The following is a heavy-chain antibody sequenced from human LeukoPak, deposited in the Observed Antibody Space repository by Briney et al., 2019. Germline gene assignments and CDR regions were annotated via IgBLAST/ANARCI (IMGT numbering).Heavy chain of an antibody. CDR2: INPNSGGT. V-gene: IGHV1-2*02. CDR1: GYTFTGYY. D-gene: IGHD1-26*01. Sequence: GASVKVSCKASGYTFTGYYMHWVRQAPGQGLEWMGWINPNSGGTNYAQKFQGRVTMTRDTSISTAYMELSSLRSDDAAVYYCARESTDSGRFFDYWGQGTLVTVSS. CDR3: ARESTDSGRFFDY. J-gene: IGHJ4*02.